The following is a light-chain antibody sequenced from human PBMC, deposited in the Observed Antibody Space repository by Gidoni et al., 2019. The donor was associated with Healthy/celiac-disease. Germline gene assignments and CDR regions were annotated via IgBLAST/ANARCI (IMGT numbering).Light chain of an antibody. CDR2: AAS. V-gene: IGKV1-39*01. Sequence: DIQMTQSPSSLSASVGDRVTITCRESQSISSYLNWYQQKPGKAPKLLIYAASSLQSGVPSRFSGSGSGTDFTLTISSLQPEDFATYYCQQSYSTPFTFGPXTKVGIK. CDR1: QSISSY. CDR3: QQSYSTPFT. J-gene: IGKJ3*01.